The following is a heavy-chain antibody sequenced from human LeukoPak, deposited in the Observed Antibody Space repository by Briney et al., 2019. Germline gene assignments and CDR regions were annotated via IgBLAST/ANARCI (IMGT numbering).Heavy chain of an antibody. D-gene: IGHD1-1*01. Sequence: WASVKVSCKASGYTFTSYYMHWVRQAPGQGLEWMGIINPSGGSTSYAQKFQGRVTMTRDMSTSTVYMELSSLRSEDTAVYYCARGRPTRTRYNWFDPWGQGTLVTVSS. CDR3: ARGRPTRTRYNWFDP. J-gene: IGHJ5*02. CDR2: INPSGGST. V-gene: IGHV1-46*01. CDR1: GYTFTSYY.